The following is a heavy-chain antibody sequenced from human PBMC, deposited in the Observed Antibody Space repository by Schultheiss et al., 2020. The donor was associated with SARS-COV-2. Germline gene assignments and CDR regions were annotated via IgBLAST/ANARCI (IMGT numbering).Heavy chain of an antibody. CDR1: GGSISSSSYY. CDR2: IYYSGST. J-gene: IGHJ4*02. Sequence: SQTLSLTCTVSGGSISSSSYYWSWIRQPPGKGLEWIGSIYYSGSTYYNPSLKSRVTISVDTSKNQFSLKLSSVTAADTAVYYCARLFRYYGSGTSWGQGTLVTVSS. D-gene: IGHD3-10*01. V-gene: IGHV4-39*01. CDR3: ARLFRYYGSGTS.